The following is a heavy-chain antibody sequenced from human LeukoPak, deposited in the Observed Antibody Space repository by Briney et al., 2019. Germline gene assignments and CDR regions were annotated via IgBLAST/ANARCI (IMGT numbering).Heavy chain of an antibody. V-gene: IGHV4-34*01. CDR1: GGSFSGYY. J-gene: IGHJ4*02. CDR3: ASRGDYLYYFDY. CDR2: INHSGST. D-gene: IGHD2-21*02. Sequence: PSETLSLTCAVYGGSFSGYYWSWIRQPPGKGLEWIGEINHSGSTNYNPSLKSRVTISVDTSKNQFSLKLSPVTAADTAVYYCASRGDYLYYFDYWGQGTLVTVSS.